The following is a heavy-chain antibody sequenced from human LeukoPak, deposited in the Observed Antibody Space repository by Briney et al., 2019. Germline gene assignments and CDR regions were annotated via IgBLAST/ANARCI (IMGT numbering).Heavy chain of an antibody. CDR2: IYYSGST. D-gene: IGHD5-24*01. Sequence: SETLSLTCTVSGGSISSYYWSWLRQPPGKGLEWVGYIYYSGSTNYNPSLKSRVTISVDTSKNQFSLKLSSVTAADTAVYYCARSPVEMATIFYWYFDLWGRGTLVTVSS. J-gene: IGHJ2*01. CDR1: GGSISSYY. CDR3: ARSPVEMATIFYWYFDL. V-gene: IGHV4-59*01.